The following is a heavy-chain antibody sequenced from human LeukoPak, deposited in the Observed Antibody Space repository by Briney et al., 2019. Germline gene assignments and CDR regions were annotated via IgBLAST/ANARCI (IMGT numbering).Heavy chain of an antibody. CDR3: ARDDGSSCFAY. CDR1: GFTFSSHW. D-gene: IGHD3-10*01. CDR2: INSDGSSI. V-gene: IGHV3-74*01. J-gene: IGHJ4*02. Sequence: GGSLRLSCAASGFTFSSHWMHWVRQAPGKGLVWVSRINSDGSSISYADSVKGRFTISRDNAKNSLYLQMNGLRAEDTAVYYCARDDGSSCFAYWGQGTQVTVSS.